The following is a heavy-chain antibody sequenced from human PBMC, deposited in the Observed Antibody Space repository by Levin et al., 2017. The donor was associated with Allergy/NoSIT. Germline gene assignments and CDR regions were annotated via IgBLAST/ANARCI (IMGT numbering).Heavy chain of an antibody. D-gene: IGHD1-26*01. J-gene: IGHJ4*02. CDR3: ANDRWEYDNSIGFCPDY. CDR2: ISYDGSKR. CDR1: GFTFETYA. V-gene: IGHV3-30*18. Sequence: GESLKISCVGSGFTFETYAVHWVRQAPGKGLEWVALISYDGSKRDYADFVRGRFTISRDNSRNTLYLEMNTLREEDTALYYCANDRWEYDNSIGFCPDYWGQGTLVTVSS.